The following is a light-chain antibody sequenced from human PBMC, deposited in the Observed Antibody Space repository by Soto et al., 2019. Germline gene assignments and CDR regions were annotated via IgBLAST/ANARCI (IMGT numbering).Light chain of an antibody. Sequence: DIQMTQSPSTLSAPVGDRVTITCRASQSISSWLAWYQQKPGKAPKLLIYDASSLESGVPSRFSGSGSGTEFTLTISSLQPDDFATYYCQQYNSPITFGQGTRLEIK. CDR2: DAS. CDR3: QQYNSPIT. J-gene: IGKJ5*01. V-gene: IGKV1-5*01. CDR1: QSISSW.